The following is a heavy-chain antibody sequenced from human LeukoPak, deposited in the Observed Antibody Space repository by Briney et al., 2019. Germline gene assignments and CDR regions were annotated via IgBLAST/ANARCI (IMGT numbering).Heavy chain of an antibody. CDR2: IIPIFGTA. CDR1: GGTFSSYA. D-gene: IGHD6-19*01. J-gene: IGHJ5*02. V-gene: IGHV1-69*13. CDR3: ARANSPFIAVAGTGPNWFDP. Sequence: SVKVSCKASGGTFSSYAISWVRQAPGQGLEWMGGIIPIFGTANYAQKFQGRVTITADESTSTAYMELSSLRSEDTAVYYCARANSPFIAVAGTGPNWFDPWGQGTLVTVSS.